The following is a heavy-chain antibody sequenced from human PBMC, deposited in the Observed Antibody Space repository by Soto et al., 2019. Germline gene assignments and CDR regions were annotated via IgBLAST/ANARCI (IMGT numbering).Heavy chain of an antibody. V-gene: IGHV4-34*01. CDR2: INHSGST. J-gene: IGHJ3*02. D-gene: IGHD4-17*01. CDR1: GGSFSGYY. Sequence: QVQLQQWGAGLLKPSETLSLTCAVYGGSFSGYYWSWIRQPPGKGLEWIGEINHSGSTNYNPSLKRRVARSVDTSKHQFSLQLSSVTAAGTAVYYCARGHGDYGGAFDIWGQGTMVTVSS. CDR3: ARGHGDYGGAFDI.